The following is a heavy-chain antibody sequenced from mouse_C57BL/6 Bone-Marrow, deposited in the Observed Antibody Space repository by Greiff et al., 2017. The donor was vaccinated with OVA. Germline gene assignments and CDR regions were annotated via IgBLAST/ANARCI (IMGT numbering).Heavy chain of an antibody. CDR3: ARGKGITTRGYFDY. J-gene: IGHJ2*01. CDR1: GYTFTSYG. D-gene: IGHD1-1*01. Sequence: QVQLQQPGAELARPGASVKLSCKASGYTFTSYGISWVKQRTGQGLEWIGEIYPRSGNTYYNEKFKGKATLTADKSSSTAYMELRSLTSEDSAVYFCARGKGITTRGYFDYWGQGTTLTVSS. CDR2: IYPRSGNT. V-gene: IGHV1-81*01.